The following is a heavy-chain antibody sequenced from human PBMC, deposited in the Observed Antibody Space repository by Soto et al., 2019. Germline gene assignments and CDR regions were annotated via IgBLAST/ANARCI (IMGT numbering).Heavy chain of an antibody. D-gene: IGHD2-2*01. V-gene: IGHV4-39*01. CDR3: DGVVVPSSRNSDFDY. CDR1: GISASTSDDY. CDR2: IYYTGST. Sequence: ETLSLTCPVSGISASTSDDYWDWVRQPPGKGLDWIGNIYYTGSTSYNPSLRSRVTSSDDTCKNQLSLRLNCVNAADTYVYFCDGVVVPSSRNSDFDYWGQGTLVTVSS. J-gene: IGHJ4*02.